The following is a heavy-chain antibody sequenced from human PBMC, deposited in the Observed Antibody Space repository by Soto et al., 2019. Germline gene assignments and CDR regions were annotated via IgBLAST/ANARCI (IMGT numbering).Heavy chain of an antibody. D-gene: IGHD3-3*01. J-gene: IGHJ3*02. Sequence: SETLSLTCTVSGGSISSYYWSWIRQPPGKGLEWIGYINYSGSTNYNPSLKSRVTISVDTSKNQFSLKLSSVTAADTAVYYCARDRYSSTISGVALTGAFDIWGQGTMVTVSS. CDR2: INYSGST. CDR3: ARDRYSSTISGVALTGAFDI. V-gene: IGHV4-59*01. CDR1: GGSISSYY.